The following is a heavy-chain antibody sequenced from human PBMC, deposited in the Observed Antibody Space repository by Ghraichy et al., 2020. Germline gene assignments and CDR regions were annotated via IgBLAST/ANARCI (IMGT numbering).Heavy chain of an antibody. CDR2: IYTSGST. CDR1: GDSISSYY. CDR3: ARDGHDCSGGNCYSGGFDY. J-gene: IGHJ4*02. D-gene: IGHD2-15*01. V-gene: IGHV4-4*07. Sequence: SQTLSLTCTVSGDSISSYYWSWIRQSAGKGLEWIGRIYTSGSTNYNPSLESRITMSVDTSKNQFSLKLSSVTAADTAVYYCARDGHDCSGGNCYSGGFDYWGQGTLVTVSS.